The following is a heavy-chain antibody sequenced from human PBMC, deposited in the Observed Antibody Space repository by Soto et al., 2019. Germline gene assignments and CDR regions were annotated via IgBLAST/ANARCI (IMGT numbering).Heavy chain of an antibody. CDR2: ISGSGGST. Sequence: VRQAPGKGLEWVSAISGSGGSTYYADSVKGRFTISRDNSKNTLYLQMNSLRAEDTAVYYCAKDTLYGSHPWGQGTLVTVSS. V-gene: IGHV3-23*01. J-gene: IGHJ5*02. D-gene: IGHD3-10*01. CDR3: AKDTLYGSHP.